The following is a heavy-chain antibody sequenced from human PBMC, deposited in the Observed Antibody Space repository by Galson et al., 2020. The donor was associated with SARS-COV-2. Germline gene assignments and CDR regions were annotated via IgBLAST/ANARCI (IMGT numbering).Heavy chain of an antibody. CDR1: GFPFSSYG. Sequence: GGSLRLSCAASGFPFSSYGMSWVRQAPGKGLEWVSGISGSGGDTYYADSVKGRFTISRDNYKNTLYLQMNSRKVEATAVYYGAKGPQRFDPWGQGTLVTVSS. V-gene: IGHV3-23*01. J-gene: IGHJ5*02. CDR3: AKGPQRFDP. CDR2: ISGSGGDT. D-gene: IGHD1-1*01.